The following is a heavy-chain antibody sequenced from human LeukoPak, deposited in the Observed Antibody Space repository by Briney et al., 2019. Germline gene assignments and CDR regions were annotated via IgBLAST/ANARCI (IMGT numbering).Heavy chain of an antibody. V-gene: IGHV5-51*01. CDR2: IYPGDSDT. J-gene: IGHJ4*02. CDR3: ARRVGCSSISCYRGFDY. Sequence: GESLKISCKGSGSTFTNYWIGWGREMPGKGLEGMGIIYPGDSDTRYSPSFKGQVSISAEKSISTAYLQWSSLKASDTAMYYCARRVGCSSISCYRGFDYWGQGTLVTVSS. D-gene: IGHD2-2*01. CDR1: GSTFTNYW.